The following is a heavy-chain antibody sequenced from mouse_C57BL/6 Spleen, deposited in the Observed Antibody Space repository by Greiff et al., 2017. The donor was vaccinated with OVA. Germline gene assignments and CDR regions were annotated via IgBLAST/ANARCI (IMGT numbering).Heavy chain of an antibody. D-gene: IGHD1-1*01. Sequence: EVKLVESEGGLVQPGSSMKLSCTASGFTFSDYYMAWVRQVPEKGLEWVANINYDGSSTYYLDSLKSRFIISRENAKNILYLQMSSLKSEDTATYYCARGSSYWYFDVWGTGTTVTVSS. CDR3: ARGSSYWYFDV. CDR1: GFTFSDYY. V-gene: IGHV5-16*01. J-gene: IGHJ1*03. CDR2: INYDGSST.